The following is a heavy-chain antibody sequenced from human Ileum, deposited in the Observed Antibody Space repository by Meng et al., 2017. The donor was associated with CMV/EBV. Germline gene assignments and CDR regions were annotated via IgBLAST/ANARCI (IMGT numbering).Heavy chain of an antibody. CDR2: INPRSGAA. J-gene: IGHJ4*02. D-gene: IGHD6-19*01. CDR1: GYVFSDYY. CDR3: ARSRAYVRGYGCGWGFDV. V-gene: IGHV1-2*02. Sequence: ASVKVSCKTSGYVFSDYYIHWVRQVPGHGLEWMGWINPRSGAATYSQKFQGRFTLTTGTSINTADMELSRLTSDDTATYYCARSRAYVRGYGCGWGFDVWGQGVLVTVSS.